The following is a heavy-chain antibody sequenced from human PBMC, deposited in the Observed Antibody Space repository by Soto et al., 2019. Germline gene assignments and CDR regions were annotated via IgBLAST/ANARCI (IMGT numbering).Heavy chain of an antibody. V-gene: IGHV3-72*01. CDR2: SRNKAISYST. D-gene: IGHD5-12*01. CDR3: AVDIVGTGSY. Sequence: EVQVVESGGGLVQPGGSLRLSCAASGFTFSDHYMDWVRQAPGTGLEWVGRSRNKAISYSTEYAASVRGRFTISRDDSGDSVYLEMNSLKSEDAAVYYCAVDIVGTGSYWGQGTLVTVSS. CDR1: GFTFSDHY. J-gene: IGHJ4*02.